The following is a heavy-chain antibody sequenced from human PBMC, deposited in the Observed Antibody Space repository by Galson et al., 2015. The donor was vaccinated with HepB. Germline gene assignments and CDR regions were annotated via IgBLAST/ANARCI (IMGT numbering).Heavy chain of an antibody. D-gene: IGHD1-20*01. CDR2: IRSKADNYAT. CDR1: GFTFSDST. CDR3: TNGVTGMTLAGRDY. V-gene: IGHV3-73*01. Sequence: SLRLSCAASGFTFSDSTMHWVRQASGKGLEWVGLIRSKADNYATVYAASMKGRFTISRDDSKNTAYLQMNSLKTEDTAVYYCTNGVTGMTLAGRDYWGQGTPVTVSS. J-gene: IGHJ4*02.